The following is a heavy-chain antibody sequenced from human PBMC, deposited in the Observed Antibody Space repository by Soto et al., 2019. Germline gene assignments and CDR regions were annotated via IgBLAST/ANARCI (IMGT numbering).Heavy chain of an antibody. D-gene: IGHD7-27*01. CDR2: IYYSGST. CDR1: GGSISSYY. J-gene: IGHJ4*02. V-gene: IGHV4-59*08. CDR3: ARRDNWGHFDY. Sequence: SETLSLTCTVSGGSISSYYWSWIRQPPGKGLEWIGYIYYSGSTNYNPSLKSRVTISVDTSKNQFSLKLSSVTAADTAVYYCARRDNWGHFDYWGQGTLVTVSS.